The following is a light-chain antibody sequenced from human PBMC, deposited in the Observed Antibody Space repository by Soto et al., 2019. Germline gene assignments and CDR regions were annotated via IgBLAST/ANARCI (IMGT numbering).Light chain of an antibody. CDR1: QSVSSSY. J-gene: IGKJ5*01. CDR2: GAS. V-gene: IGKV3-20*01. Sequence: DIVLTQSPGTLSLSPGERATLSCRASQSVSSSYLAWYQQKPGQAPRLLIYGASSGATGIPDRFSGSGSGTDFTLTISRLEPEDFAVYYCQHYGSSPAATFGQGTRLEIK. CDR3: QHYGSSPAAT.